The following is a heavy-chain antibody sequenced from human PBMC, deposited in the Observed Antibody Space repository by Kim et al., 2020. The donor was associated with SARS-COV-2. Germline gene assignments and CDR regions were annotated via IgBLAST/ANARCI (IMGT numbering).Heavy chain of an antibody. CDR1: GGSIRGSTYY. Sequence: SETLSLTCTVSGGSIRGSTYYWGWVRQPPGEGLEWIGSIYYSGSTYYNPSLKSRVTLSVDTSKNQFSLWLTSVTAADTAVYYCTRSDRFPVTAVGWFDPWGRGSLVIVSS. D-gene: IGHD2-21*02. J-gene: IGHJ5*02. CDR3: TRSDRFPVTAVGWFDP. CDR2: IYYSGST. V-gene: IGHV4-39*01.